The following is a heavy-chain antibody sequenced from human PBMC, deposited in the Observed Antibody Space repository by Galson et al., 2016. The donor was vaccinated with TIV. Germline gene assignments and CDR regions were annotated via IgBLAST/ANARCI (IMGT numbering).Heavy chain of an antibody. D-gene: IGHD1-26*01. CDR1: GFAVSTFA. V-gene: IGHV3-23*01. CDR2: FSSSGRST. CDR3: AKFSGAYSRNYFLDY. J-gene: IGHJ4*02. Sequence: SLRLSCAASGFAVSTFAMAWVRQAPGKGLEWVSTFSSSGRSTYYVDSVMGRFTISRDTSKNTLYLEMNGLRAEDTAVYYCAKFSGAYSRNYFLDYWGQGTLVTVSS.